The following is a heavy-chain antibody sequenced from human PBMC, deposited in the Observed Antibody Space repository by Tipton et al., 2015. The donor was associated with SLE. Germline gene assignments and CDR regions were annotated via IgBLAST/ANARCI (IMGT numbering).Heavy chain of an antibody. J-gene: IGHJ5*02. CDR2: IYVSGVT. Sequence: TLSLTCTVSGGSVSSADYFWSWIRQPAGKGLEWIGRIYVSGVTNYNPSLKSRVSISIDTSKNQFSLKLSSVTAADTAVYYCAKDSGDYDFGQDPWGRGTLVTVSS. D-gene: IGHD3-3*01. CDR1: GGSVSSADYF. CDR3: AKDSGDYDFGQDP. V-gene: IGHV4-61*02.